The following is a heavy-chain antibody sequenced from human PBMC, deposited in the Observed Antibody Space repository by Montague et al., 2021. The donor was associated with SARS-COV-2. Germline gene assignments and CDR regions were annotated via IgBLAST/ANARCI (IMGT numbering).Heavy chain of an antibody. CDR2: IYHSGST. V-gene: IGHV4-38-2*02. CDR1: GYSISTGYY. D-gene: IGHD6-19*01. CDR3: AKVAGSHDTFDI. J-gene: IGHJ3*02. Sequence: SETLSLTCTVSGYSISTGYYWGWIRQPPGKGLEWIGTIYHSGSTYFNPSLKSRVTISVDTSKNQFSLNLSSVTGADTAVYYCAKVAGSHDTFDIWGRGTMVTVSS.